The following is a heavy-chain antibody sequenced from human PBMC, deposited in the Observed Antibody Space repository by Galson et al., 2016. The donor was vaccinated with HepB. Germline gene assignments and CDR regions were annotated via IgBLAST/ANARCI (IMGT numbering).Heavy chain of an antibody. V-gene: IGHV2-5*08. J-gene: IGHJ3*01. Sequence: PALVKPTQTLTLTCTFSGFSFVTTGVRVGWLRQPPGKAPEWLALIFSDDDKRYNPSLKNRLTVTMDTSKDQVVLSLTNVDPVDTATCSCAHSVGTCYYGSGRHDAFDVWGQGTLVTVSS. CDR3: AHSVGTCYYGSGRHDAFDV. CDR1: GFSFVTTGVR. CDR2: IFSDDDK. D-gene: IGHD3-10*01.